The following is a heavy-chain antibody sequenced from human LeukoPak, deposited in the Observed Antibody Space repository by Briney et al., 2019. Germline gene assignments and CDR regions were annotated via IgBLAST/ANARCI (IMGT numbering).Heavy chain of an antibody. J-gene: IGHJ5*02. V-gene: IGHV4-59*12. Sequence: SETLSLTCTVSGGSISSYYWSWIRQPPGKGLEWIGYIYYSGSTNYNPSLKSRVTISVDTSKNQFSLKLSSVTAADTAVYYCARVRYDFWSGYPENYNWFGPWGQGTLVTVSS. CDR3: ARVRYDFWSGYPENYNWFGP. CDR1: GGSISSYY. D-gene: IGHD3-3*01. CDR2: IYYSGST.